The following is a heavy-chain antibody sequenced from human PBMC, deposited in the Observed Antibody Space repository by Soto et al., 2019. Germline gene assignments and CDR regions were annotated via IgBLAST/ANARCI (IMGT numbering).Heavy chain of an antibody. CDR2: IKSDGSST. CDR1: GFTSSNYW. D-gene: IGHD3-10*01. Sequence: EVQLVESGGGLVQPGGSLRLSCAASGFTSSNYWMHWVRQAPGKGLVWVSRIKSDGSSTSYADSVKGRFTISRDNAKNTLVLQRHGLRAEDMAMYYCARSVRSGSFPYYYYAMDVWGQGTTVTVSS. J-gene: IGHJ6*02. CDR3: ARSVRSGSFPYYYYAMDV. V-gene: IGHV3-74*01.